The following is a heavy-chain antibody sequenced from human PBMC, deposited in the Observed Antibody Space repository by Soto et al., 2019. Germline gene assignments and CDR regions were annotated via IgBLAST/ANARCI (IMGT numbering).Heavy chain of an antibody. CDR1: GASITGSSY. CDR2: FSLSGTT. V-gene: IGHV4-4*07. D-gene: IGHD2-8*02. CDR3: ARGMTPPGAPAWYYFDS. J-gene: IGHJ4*02. Sequence: SETLSLTCTVSGASITGSSYWSWIRQPTGKGLEWIGRFSLSGTTSYNPSLRSRVTMSADVSKNQFSLRLTSVTAADTALYYCARGMTPPGAPAWYYFDSWGQGTLVTVSS.